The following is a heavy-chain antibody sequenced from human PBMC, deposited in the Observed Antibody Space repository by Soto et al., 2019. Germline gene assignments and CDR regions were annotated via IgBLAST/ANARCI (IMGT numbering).Heavy chain of an antibody. D-gene: IGHD3-16*02. Sequence: SETLSLTCTVSGVSISSYYWIWIRQPPGKGLEWIGYIYYSGSTNYNPSLKSRVTISVDTSKNQFSLKLSSVTAADTAVYYCARRDFTYYDYIWGSYRYRSDAFDIWGQGTMVTVSS. CDR3: ARRDFTYYDYIWGSYRYRSDAFDI. V-gene: IGHV4-59*08. CDR1: GVSISSYY. J-gene: IGHJ3*02. CDR2: IYYSGST.